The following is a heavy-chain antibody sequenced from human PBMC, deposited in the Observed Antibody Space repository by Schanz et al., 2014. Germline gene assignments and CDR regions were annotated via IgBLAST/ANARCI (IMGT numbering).Heavy chain of an antibody. CDR3: ARDRWNYEGGIFDI. D-gene: IGHD1-7*01. V-gene: IGHV1-69*04. Sequence: QVQLVQSGAEVKKPGSSVKVSCKATGDTFDNFGISWVRQAPGQGPEWIGRFMPFLGITNLAQKFQDRVTMTADKATSTAYMELSGLRSEDTAMSYCARDRWNYEGGIFDIWGQGPMVTVSS. J-gene: IGHJ3*02. CDR1: GDTFDNFG. CDR2: FMPFLGIT.